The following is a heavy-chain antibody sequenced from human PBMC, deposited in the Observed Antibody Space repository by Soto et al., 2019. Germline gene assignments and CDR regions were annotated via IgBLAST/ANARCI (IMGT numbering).Heavy chain of an antibody. D-gene: IGHD4-17*01. CDR1: GYTFTSYD. CDR3: ARGMVTTVTNDY. Sequence: ASVKVSCKASGYTFTSYDINWVRQATGQGLEWMGWMNPNSGNTGYAQKFQGRVTMTRNTSISTAYMELSSLRSEDTAVYYCARGMVTTVTNDYWGQGTLVTVSS. J-gene: IGHJ4*02. CDR2: MNPNSGNT. V-gene: IGHV1-8*01.